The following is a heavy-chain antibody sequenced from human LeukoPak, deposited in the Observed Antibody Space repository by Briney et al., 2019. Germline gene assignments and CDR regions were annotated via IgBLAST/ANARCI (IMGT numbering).Heavy chain of an antibody. CDR1: GYTFTDYY. CDR2: VDPEDGET. CDR3: AKGDGLRRGTYYNLDY. J-gene: IGHJ4*02. D-gene: IGHD1-26*01. V-gene: IGHV1-69-2*01. Sequence: ASVKVSCKASGYTFTDYYMHWVQQAPGKGLEWMGRVDPEDGETIYAEKFQGRVTITADTSTDTAYMELSSLRSEDTAVYYCAKGDGLRRGTYYNLDYWGQGTLVTVSS.